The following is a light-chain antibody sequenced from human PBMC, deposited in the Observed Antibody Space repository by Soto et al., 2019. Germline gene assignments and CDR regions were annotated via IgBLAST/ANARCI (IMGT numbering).Light chain of an antibody. CDR3: QQHNSYGT. V-gene: IGKV1-5*03. J-gene: IGKJ1*01. CDR1: QSISSW. CDR2: QAS. Sequence: DIQMTQSPSTLSASVGDRVTLTGRASQSISSWLAWYQKKPGKAPKLRIYQASSLESGVPSRFSGGASGADATLPCSIRQPDCFATYDIQQHNSYGTFGQGTTEEIK.